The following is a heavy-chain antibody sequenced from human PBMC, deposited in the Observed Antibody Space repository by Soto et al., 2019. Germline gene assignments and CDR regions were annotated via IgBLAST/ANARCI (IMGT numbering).Heavy chain of an antibody. V-gene: IGHV3-30*18. Sequence: RRILKNQGKGLEWVAVISYDGSNKCYADSVRGRFTISRDNSKNTLYLQMNSLRAEDTAVYYCAKVVRDFWSGPHPDFDYWGQGSLVTVSS. D-gene: IGHD3-3*01. J-gene: IGHJ4*02. CDR3: AKVVRDFWSGPHPDFDY. CDR2: ISYDGSNK.